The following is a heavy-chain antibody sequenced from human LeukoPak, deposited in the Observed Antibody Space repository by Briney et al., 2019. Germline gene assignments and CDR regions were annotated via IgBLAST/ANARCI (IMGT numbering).Heavy chain of an antibody. J-gene: IGHJ4*02. CDR3: ARGAEMATIAFFRY. D-gene: IGHD5-24*01. V-gene: IGHV4-34*01. CDR1: GGSFSGYY. CDR2: INHSGST. Sequence: SETLSLTCAVYGGSFSGYYWSWIRPPPGKGLGWVGEINHSGSTNCNRSLKCRVTVSVDTSKNQFSLKLSSVTAADTAVYYCARGAEMATIAFFRYWGQGTLVTVSS.